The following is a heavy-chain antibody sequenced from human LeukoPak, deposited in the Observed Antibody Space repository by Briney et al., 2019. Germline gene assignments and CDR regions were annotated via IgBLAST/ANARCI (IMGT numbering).Heavy chain of an antibody. CDR3: AKAYSSGYYVNWFDP. Sequence: HEQRKGMEWVSGISWNSGSIGYADSVKGRFTISRDNAKNSLYLQMNSLRAEDTALYYCAKAYSSGYYVNWFDPWGQGTLVTVSS. D-gene: IGHD3-22*01. CDR2: ISWNSGSI. J-gene: IGHJ5*02. V-gene: IGHV3-9*01.